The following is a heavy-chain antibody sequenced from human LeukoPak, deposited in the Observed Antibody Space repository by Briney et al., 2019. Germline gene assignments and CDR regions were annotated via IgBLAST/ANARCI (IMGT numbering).Heavy chain of an antibody. J-gene: IGHJ4*02. V-gene: IGHV3-30-3*01. D-gene: IGHD1-26*01. Sequence: PGRSLRLSCAASGFTFSSYAMHWVRQAPGKGLEWVAVISYDGSNKYYADSVKGRFTVSRDNSKNTLYLQMNSLRAEDTAVYYCAKVIVGATTRGDYWGQGTLVTVSS. CDR1: GFTFSSYA. CDR3: AKVIVGATTRGDY. CDR2: ISYDGSNK.